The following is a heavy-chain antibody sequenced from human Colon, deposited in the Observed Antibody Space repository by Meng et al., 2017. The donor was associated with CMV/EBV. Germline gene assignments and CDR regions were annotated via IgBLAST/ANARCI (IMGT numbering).Heavy chain of an antibody. CDR1: RFNLNGQA. D-gene: IGHD1-26*01. CDR2: ISSDGSYI. J-gene: IGHJ4*02. V-gene: IGHV3-30*04. CDR3: ARDVGVGGTRGVMDY. Sequence: SLKISCAASRFNLNGQAMHWVRQASGKGLECLAVISSDGSYIVYTDSVKGRFTISRDNFKNMLYLQMNSLKLDDTAVYFCARDVGVGGTRGVMDYWSQGTLVTVSS.